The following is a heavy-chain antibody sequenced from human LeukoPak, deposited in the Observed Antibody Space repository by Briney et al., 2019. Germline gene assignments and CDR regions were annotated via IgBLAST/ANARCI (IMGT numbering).Heavy chain of an antibody. Sequence: GASVKVSCKASGYTFTSYYMHWVRQAPGQGLEWMGIINPSGGSTSYAQKFQGRVTITADKSTSTAYMELSSLRSEDTAVYYCARVAYCSSTSCYFLDIWGQGTMVTVSS. CDR1: GYTFTSYY. CDR3: ARVAYCSSTSCYFLDI. V-gene: IGHV1-46*01. J-gene: IGHJ3*02. CDR2: INPSGGST. D-gene: IGHD2-2*01.